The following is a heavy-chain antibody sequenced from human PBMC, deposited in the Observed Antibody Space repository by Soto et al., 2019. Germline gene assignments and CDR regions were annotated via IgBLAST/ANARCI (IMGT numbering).Heavy chain of an antibody. CDR1: GGTFSSYA. V-gene: IGHV1-69*01. CDR2: ISPIFGTA. D-gene: IGHD2-8*01. CDR3: ARGEYCTNGVCYFGAFDI. Sequence: QVQLVQSGAEVKKPGSSVKVSCKASGGTFSSYAISWVRQAPGQGLEWMGGISPIFGTANYAQKFQGRVTITADESTSTAYMELSSLRSEDTAVYYCARGEYCTNGVCYFGAFDIWGQGTMVTVSS. J-gene: IGHJ3*02.